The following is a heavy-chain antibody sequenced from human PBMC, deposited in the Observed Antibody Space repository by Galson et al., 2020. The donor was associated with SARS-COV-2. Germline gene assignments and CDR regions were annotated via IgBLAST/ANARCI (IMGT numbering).Heavy chain of an antibody. D-gene: IGHD3-3*01. J-gene: IGHJ4*02. CDR3: TTDVLRFWELCIDY. CDR1: GFTFSDAW. Sequence: TGGSLRLSCVTSGFTFSDAWMTWVRQAPGKGLEWVGRIKSQAEGGTTDYTAPVKGRFTISRDDSKNTLYLQMNSLKTDDTAVYYCTTDVLRFWELCIDYWGQGTLVTVSS. CDR2: IKSQAEGGTT. V-gene: IGHV3-15*01.